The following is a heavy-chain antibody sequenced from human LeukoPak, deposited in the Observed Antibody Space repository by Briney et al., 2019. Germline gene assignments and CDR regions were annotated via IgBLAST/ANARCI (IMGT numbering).Heavy chain of an antibody. V-gene: IGHV1-8*01. CDR2: MNPNSGNT. Sequence: ASVEVSCKASGYTFTSYDINWVRRATGQGLEWMGWMNPNSGNTGYAQKFQGRVTMTRNTSISTAYMELSSLRSEDTAVYYCARGLGYCSGGSCYVVDYWGQGTLVTVSS. J-gene: IGHJ4*02. D-gene: IGHD2-15*01. CDR1: GYTFTSYD. CDR3: ARGLGYCSGGSCYVVDY.